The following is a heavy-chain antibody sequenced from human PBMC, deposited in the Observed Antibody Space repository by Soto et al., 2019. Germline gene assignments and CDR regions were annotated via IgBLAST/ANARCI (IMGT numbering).Heavy chain of an antibody. CDR3: ASRYCTNGVCYQPFGC. J-gene: IGHJ4*02. CDR2: IYYSGST. CDR1: GGSISSGDYY. D-gene: IGHD2-8*01. V-gene: IGHV4-30-4*01. Sequence: SETLSLTCTVSGGSISSGDYYWSWIRQPPGKGLEWIGYIYYSGSTYYNPSLKSRVTISVDTSKNQFSLKLSSVTAADTAVYYCASRYCTNGVCYQPFGCWGQGTLVTVSS.